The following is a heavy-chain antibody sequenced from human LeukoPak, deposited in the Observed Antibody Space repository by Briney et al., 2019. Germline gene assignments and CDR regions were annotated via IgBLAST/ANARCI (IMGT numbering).Heavy chain of an antibody. CDR2: ISSRGSTI. CDR3: ARQRFYGDYAGDY. CDR1: GFTFSSYA. J-gene: IGHJ4*02. V-gene: IGHV3-48*03. D-gene: IGHD4-17*01. Sequence: PGGSRRLSCAASGFTFSSYAMNWVRQAPGKGQEWVSYISSRGSTIYYADSVKGRLTISRDNAKNSLYLQMNSLRAEDTAVYYCARQRFYGDYAGDYWGQGTLVTVSS.